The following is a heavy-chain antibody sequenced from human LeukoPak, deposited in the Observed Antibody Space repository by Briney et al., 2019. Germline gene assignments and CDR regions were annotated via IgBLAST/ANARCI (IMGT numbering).Heavy chain of an antibody. J-gene: IGHJ4*02. CDR2: IKPDGSEK. D-gene: IGHD6-19*01. V-gene: IGHV3-7*05. CDR1: GFTFRSYW. CDR3: ARGRMAVAGSYEY. Sequence: QPGGSLRLSCAASGFTFRSYWMTWVRQAPGKGLECVANIKPDGSEKYYVDSVEGRFTVSRDNAKNSLFLEMNSLRPEDTAVYYCARGRMAVAGSYEYWGQGALVTVS.